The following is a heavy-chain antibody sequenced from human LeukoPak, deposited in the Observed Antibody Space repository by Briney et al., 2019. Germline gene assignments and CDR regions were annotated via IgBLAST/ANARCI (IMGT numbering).Heavy chain of an antibody. D-gene: IGHD2/OR15-2a*01. J-gene: IGHJ4*02. V-gene: IGHV1-2*02. CDR3: VREGEGPLSKDFDY. CDR2: IGPHSTFT. CDR1: GFTFADHY. Sequence: ASVKVSCKSSGFTFADHYIHWVRQGPGQGLEWMGYIGPHSTFTSSPQEFQGRVTMTRDASMSTAYMELTRLTSDDTAVYYCVREGEGPLSKDFDYWGQGTLVTVSS.